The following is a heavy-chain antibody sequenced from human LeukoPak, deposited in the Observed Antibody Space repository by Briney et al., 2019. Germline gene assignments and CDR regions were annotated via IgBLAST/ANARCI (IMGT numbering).Heavy chain of an antibody. D-gene: IGHD3-16*01. V-gene: IGHV3-30*03. CDR3: ATPTYP. Sequence: GSLRLSCAASGFTFSSYGMHWVRQAPGKGLEWVAVISYDGSNKYYADSVKGRFTISRDNSKNTLYLQMNSLRAEDTAVSYCATPTYPWGQGTLVTVSS. J-gene: IGHJ5*02. CDR1: GFTFSSYG. CDR2: ISYDGSNK.